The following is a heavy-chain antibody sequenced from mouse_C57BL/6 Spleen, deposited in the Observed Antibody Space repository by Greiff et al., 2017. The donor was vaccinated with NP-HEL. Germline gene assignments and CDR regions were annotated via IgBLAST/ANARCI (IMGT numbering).Heavy chain of an antibody. CDR3: ATYYGSSDWYFDG. V-gene: IGHV1-78*01. J-gene: IGHJ1*03. CDR2: IYPRDGST. Sequence: VQLQQSDAELVKPGASVKISCKVSGYTFTDHPIHWMKQRPEQGLEWIGYIYPRDGSTKYNEKFKGKATLTADKSSSTAYMQLNSLTSEDSAVYFCATYYGSSDWYFDGWGTGTTVTVSS. CDR1: GYTFTDHP. D-gene: IGHD1-1*01.